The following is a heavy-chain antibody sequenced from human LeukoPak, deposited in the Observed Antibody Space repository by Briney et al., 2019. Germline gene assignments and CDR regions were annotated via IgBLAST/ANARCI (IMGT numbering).Heavy chain of an antibody. CDR2: ISYDGSNE. CDR1: GFTFSSYG. Sequence: GGSLRLSCAASGFTFSSYGMHWVRQAPGKGLEWVAVISYDGSNEYYADSVKGRFTISRDSSENTLYLQMNSLRAEDTAVYYCARVGYSSVWYIDCWGQGTLVTVPS. V-gene: IGHV3-30*12. CDR3: ARVGYSSVWYIDC. D-gene: IGHD6-13*01. J-gene: IGHJ4*02.